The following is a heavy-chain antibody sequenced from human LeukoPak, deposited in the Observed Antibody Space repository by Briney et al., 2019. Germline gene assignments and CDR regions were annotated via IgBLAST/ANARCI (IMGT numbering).Heavy chain of an antibody. D-gene: IGHD3-10*01. CDR3: ARVRGVSDLGDYFDY. J-gene: IGHJ4*02. V-gene: IGHV4-38-2*02. Sequence: SETLSLTCTVSGYSISSGYYWGWIRQPPGKGLEWIGSIYHSGSTYYNPSLKSRVTISVDTSKNQFSLKLSSVTAADTAVYYCARVRGVSDLGDYFDYWGQGTLVTVSS. CDR1: GYSISSGYY. CDR2: IYHSGST.